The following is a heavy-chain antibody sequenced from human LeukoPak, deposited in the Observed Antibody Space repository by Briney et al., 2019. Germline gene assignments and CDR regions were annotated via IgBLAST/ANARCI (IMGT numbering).Heavy chain of an antibody. J-gene: IGHJ4*02. V-gene: IGHV4-34*01. CDR2: INHSGST. CDR1: GGSFSGYY. Sequence: SETLSLTCAVYGGSFSGYYWSWIRQPPGKGLEWIGEINHSGSTNYNPSLKSRVTISVDTSKNQFSLKLSSVTAADTAVYYCARGSPYDSSGYYPYFDYWGQGTLVTVSS. CDR3: ARGSPYDSSGYYPYFDY. D-gene: IGHD3-22*01.